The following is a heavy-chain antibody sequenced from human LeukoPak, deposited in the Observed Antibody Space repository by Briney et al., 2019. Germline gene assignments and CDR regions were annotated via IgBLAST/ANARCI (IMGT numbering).Heavy chain of an antibody. Sequence: GASVKVSCKASGYTFTGYYMHWVRRAPGQGLEWMGWINPNSGGTNYAQKFQGRVTMTRDTSISTAYMELSRLRSDDTAVYYCARDSSRGNYVWGSYRLDYWGQGTLVTVSS. CDR1: GYTFTGYY. CDR3: ARDSSRGNYVWGSYRLDY. V-gene: IGHV1-2*02. CDR2: INPNSGGT. D-gene: IGHD3-16*02. J-gene: IGHJ4*02.